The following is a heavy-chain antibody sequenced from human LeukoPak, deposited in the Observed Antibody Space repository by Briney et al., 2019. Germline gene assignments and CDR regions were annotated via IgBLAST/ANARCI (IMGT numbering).Heavy chain of an antibody. D-gene: IGHD3-22*01. Sequence: PSEPLSLTCTVSGGSISSYYWSWIRQPPGKGLEWIGYTCYSGSTTYTPSLKSRVTISVETSKSQFSLKLSSVTAADTAVYYCASHISTYYYDSSGYYYPYYYYYMDVWGKGTTVTVSS. CDR1: GGSISSYY. V-gene: IGHV4-59*08. J-gene: IGHJ6*03. CDR3: ASHISTYYYDSSGYYYPYYYYYMDV. CDR2: TCYSGST.